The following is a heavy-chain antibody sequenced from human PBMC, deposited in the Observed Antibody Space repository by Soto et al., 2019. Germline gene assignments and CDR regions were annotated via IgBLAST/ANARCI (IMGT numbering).Heavy chain of an antibody. V-gene: IGHV3-23*01. CDR1: GFTFSSYA. CDR3: ATSSRITMIVVVTGDAFDI. Sequence: GGSLRLSCAASGFTFSSYAMSWVRQAPGKGLEWVSAISGSGGSTYYADSVKGRFTISRDNSKNTLYLQMNSLRAEDTAVYYCATSSRITMIVVVTGDAFDIWGQGTMVTVSS. J-gene: IGHJ3*02. D-gene: IGHD3-22*01. CDR2: ISGSGGST.